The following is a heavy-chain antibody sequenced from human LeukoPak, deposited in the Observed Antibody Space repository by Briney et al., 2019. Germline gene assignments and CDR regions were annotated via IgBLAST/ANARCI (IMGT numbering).Heavy chain of an antibody. CDR1: GYTFTSFD. Sequence: ASVQVSCKASGYTFTSFDINWVRQATGQGLEWMGWINANSGGTNYAEKFQGRVTMTRDTSISTAYMELSRLRSDDTAVYYCARDYSVRDEAWWFNPWGQGTLVTVSS. J-gene: IGHJ5*02. CDR2: INANSGGT. V-gene: IGHV1-2*02. D-gene: IGHD5-24*01. CDR3: ARDYSVRDEAWWFNP.